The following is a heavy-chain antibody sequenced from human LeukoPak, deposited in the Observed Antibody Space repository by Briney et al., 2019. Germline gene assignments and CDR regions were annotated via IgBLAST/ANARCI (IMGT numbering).Heavy chain of an antibody. V-gene: IGHV3-30*18. CDR1: GFTFSSYG. CDR2: ISYDGSNK. CDR3: AKESVTSFDY. Sequence: GGSLRLSCAASGFTFSSYGMHWVRQAPGKGLEWVAVISYDGSNKYYADSVKGRFTISRDNSKNTLYLQMNSLRAEDTAVYYCAKESVTSFDYWGREPWSPSPQ. J-gene: IGHJ4*02. D-gene: IGHD4-17*01.